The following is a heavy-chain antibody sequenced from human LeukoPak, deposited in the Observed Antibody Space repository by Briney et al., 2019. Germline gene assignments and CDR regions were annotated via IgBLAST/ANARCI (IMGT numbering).Heavy chain of an antibody. CDR3: ARLPAPDYYYGMDV. V-gene: IGHV3-20*01. Sequence: GGSLRLSCAASGFTFDDYGMSWVRQAPGKGLEWVSGINWNGGSTGYADSVKGRFTISRDNAKNSLYLQMNSLRAEDTALYHCARLPAPDYYYGMDVWGQGTTVTVSS. CDR1: GFTFDDYG. CDR2: INWNGGST. J-gene: IGHJ6*02.